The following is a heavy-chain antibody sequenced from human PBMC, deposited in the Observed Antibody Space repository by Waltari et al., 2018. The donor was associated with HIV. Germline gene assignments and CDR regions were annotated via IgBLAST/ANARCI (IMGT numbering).Heavy chain of an antibody. CDR3: AREAPSFYCGGDCSERFYFDY. D-gene: IGHD2-21*02. Sequence: ADSVKGRFTISRDNSKNTLYLQMNSLRAEDTAVYYCAREAPSFYCGGDCSERFYFDYWGQGTLVTVS. V-gene: IGHV3-33*01. J-gene: IGHJ4*02.